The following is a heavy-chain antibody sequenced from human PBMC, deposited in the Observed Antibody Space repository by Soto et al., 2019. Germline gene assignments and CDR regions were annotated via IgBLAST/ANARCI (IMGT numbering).Heavy chain of an antibody. CDR1: GFAFSSYS. Sequence: GESLSLSCAASGFAFSSYSMNWVRQAPGKGLEWVSSISSTSDYIYYADSLKGRFTISRDSANNSLYLQMNSLRAEDTAVYYCARALYYYAGMDVWGQGTKVTVSS. J-gene: IGHJ6*02. V-gene: IGHV3-21*01. CDR3: ARALYYYAGMDV. CDR2: ISSTSDYI.